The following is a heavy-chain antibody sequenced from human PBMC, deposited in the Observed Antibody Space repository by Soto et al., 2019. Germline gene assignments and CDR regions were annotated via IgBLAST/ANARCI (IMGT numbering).Heavy chain of an antibody. CDR1: GFTFDDYA. CDR3: AKDIIIVGVTTNYYYGMDV. J-gene: IGHJ6*02. CDR2: ISGDGGST. V-gene: IGHV3-43*02. D-gene: IGHD1-26*01. Sequence: GGSLRLSCAASGFTFDDYAMHWVRQAPGKGLEWVSLISGDGGSTYYADSVKGRFTISRDNSKNSLYLQMNSLRTEDTALYYCAKDIIIVGVTTNYYYGMDVWGQGTTVTVSS.